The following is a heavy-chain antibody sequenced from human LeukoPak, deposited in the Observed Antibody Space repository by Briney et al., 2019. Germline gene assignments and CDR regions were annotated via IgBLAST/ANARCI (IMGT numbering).Heavy chain of an antibody. CDR1: GFTFSSYG. Sequence: GGSLRLSCAASGFTFSSYGMHWVRQAPGKGLEWVAVIWYDGSNKYYADSVQGRFTISRDNSKNTLYLQMNSLRAEDTAVYYCARDRIEMATITELDYWGQGTLVTVSS. CDR3: ARDRIEMATITELDY. CDR2: IWYDGSNK. J-gene: IGHJ4*02. D-gene: IGHD5-24*01. V-gene: IGHV3-33*01.